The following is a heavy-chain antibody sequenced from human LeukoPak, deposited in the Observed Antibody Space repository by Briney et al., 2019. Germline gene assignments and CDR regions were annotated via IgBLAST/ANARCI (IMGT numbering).Heavy chain of an antibody. V-gene: IGHV4-34*01. CDR1: GGSFRGYY. CDR2: INHSGST. CDR3: ARGLYDSSGYYFEPVIDY. J-gene: IGHJ4*02. D-gene: IGHD3-22*01. Sequence: SETLSLTCAVYGGSFRGYYWSWIRQPPGKGREWIGEINHSGSTNYNPSLKSRVNISLETSKHQYSLKLSSVTAADTAVYYCARGLYDSSGYYFEPVIDYWGQGTLVTVSS.